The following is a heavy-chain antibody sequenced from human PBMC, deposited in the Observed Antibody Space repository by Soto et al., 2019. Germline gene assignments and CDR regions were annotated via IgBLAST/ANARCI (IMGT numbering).Heavy chain of an antibody. D-gene: IGHD2-2*02. CDR3: ARVYCSSSSCYSYAFDI. CDR2: TYYRSKWYN. CDR1: GDSVSSNSAA. V-gene: IGHV6-1*01. Sequence: PSQTLSLTCAISGDSVSSNSAAWNWIRQSPSRGLEWLGRTYYRSKWYNDYAVFVKSRITINPDTSKNQFSLQLNSVTPEDTAVYYCARVYCSSSSCYSYAFDIWGQGTMVTGS. J-gene: IGHJ3*02.